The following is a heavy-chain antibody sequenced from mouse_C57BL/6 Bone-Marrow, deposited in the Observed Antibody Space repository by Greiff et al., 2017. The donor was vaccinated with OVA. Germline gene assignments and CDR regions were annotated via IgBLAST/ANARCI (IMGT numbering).Heavy chain of an antibody. Sequence: EVKLMESGGGLVKPGGSLKLSCAASGFTFSDYGMHWVRQAPEKGLEWVAYISSGSSTIYYADTVKGRFTISRDNAKNTLFLQMTSLRSEDTAMYYCARRTGTNWYFDVWGTGTTVTGSS. D-gene: IGHD4-1*01. CDR3: ARRTGTNWYFDV. V-gene: IGHV5-17*01. CDR2: ISSGSSTI. J-gene: IGHJ1*03. CDR1: GFTFSDYG.